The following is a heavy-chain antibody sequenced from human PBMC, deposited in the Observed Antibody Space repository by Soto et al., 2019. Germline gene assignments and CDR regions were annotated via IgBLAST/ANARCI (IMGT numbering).Heavy chain of an antibody. D-gene: IGHD5-18*01. CDR2: IYSSGTT. CDR3: ARVDTYDYYYAMDV. V-gene: IGHV3-53*01. J-gene: IGHJ6*02. Sequence: GGSLRLSCAASGFTVTSNYMNWVRQAPGNGLEWVSIIYSSGTTCYADSVKGRFTISRDKSKNTLYLQMRNLRAEDTAIYYCARVDTYDYYYAMDVWGQGTTVTVSS. CDR1: GFTVTSNY.